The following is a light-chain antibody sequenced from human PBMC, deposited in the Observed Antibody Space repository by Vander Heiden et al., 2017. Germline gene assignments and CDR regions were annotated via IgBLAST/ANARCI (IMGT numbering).Light chain of an antibody. CDR3: FSYTDSSITTGV. CDR2: EGS. Sequence: QSPLTQPASVSGSPGQSITISCTGTNSDIGAYNYVSWYQQHPGKTPKLWMVEGSNRPSVGSKRLSYSNSGSTNSPTVSGLQAEDDAEYVFFSYTDSSITTGVFGGGTKLPVI. CDR1: NSDIGAYNY. V-gene: IGLV2-14*03. J-gene: IGLJ2*01.